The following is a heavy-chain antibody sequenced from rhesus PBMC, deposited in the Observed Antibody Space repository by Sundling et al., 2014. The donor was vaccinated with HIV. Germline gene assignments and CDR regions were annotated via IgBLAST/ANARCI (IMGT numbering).Heavy chain of an antibody. CDR2: IYRNSANT. CDR3: ARGPPLEQYGLDS. V-gene: IGHV4S9*01. Sequence: QVQLQESGPGLVKPSETLSLICAVSGDSISDYYYWNWIRQPPGKGLQWIGNIYRNSANTYYNPSLKSRVAISKDTSKNQFSLKLSSVTAADTAVYYCARGPPLEQYGLDSWGQGVVVTVSS. CDR1: GDSISDYYY. J-gene: IGHJ6*01. D-gene: IGHD1-20*01.